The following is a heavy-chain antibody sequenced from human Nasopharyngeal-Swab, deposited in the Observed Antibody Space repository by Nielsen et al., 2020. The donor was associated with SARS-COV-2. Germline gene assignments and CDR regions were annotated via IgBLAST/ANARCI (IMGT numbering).Heavy chain of an antibody. D-gene: IGHD3-22*01. Sequence: ASVKVSCKASGYTFTSYAMHWVRQAPGQRLEWMGWINAGNGNTKYSQKFQGRVTIARDTSASTAYMELSSLRSEDTAVYYCATYYYDSSGYYLFDYWGQGTLVTVSS. V-gene: IGHV1-3*01. CDR1: GYTFTSYA. CDR2: INAGNGNT. J-gene: IGHJ4*02. CDR3: ATYYYDSSGYYLFDY.